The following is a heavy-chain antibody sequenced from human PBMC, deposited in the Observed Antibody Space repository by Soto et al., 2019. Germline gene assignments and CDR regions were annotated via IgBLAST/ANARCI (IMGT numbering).Heavy chain of an antibody. CDR1: GGTFSSYA. Sequence: SVKVSCKASGGTFSSYAISWVRQAPGQGLEWMGGIIPIFGTANYAQKFQGRATITADESTSTAYMELSRLRSEDTAVYYCARMHDSSGYSRSFWFDPWGQGTLVTVSS. V-gene: IGHV1-69*13. CDR3: ARMHDSSGYSRSFWFDP. D-gene: IGHD3-22*01. J-gene: IGHJ5*02. CDR2: IIPIFGTA.